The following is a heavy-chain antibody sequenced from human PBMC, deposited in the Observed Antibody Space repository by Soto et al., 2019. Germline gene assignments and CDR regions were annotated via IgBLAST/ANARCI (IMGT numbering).Heavy chain of an antibody. D-gene: IGHD6-6*01. CDR1: GSILRNFS. Sequence: ASVTVSCKPSGSILRNFSTHWRRHARERFLEWMGIIEPSGGSSIQSEKFQGSLTMTWDTSSSIAYMELSSLRPEDTAVYYCARENSSSGAWYYYGLDVWRQGNTVNVSS. J-gene: IGHJ6*02. CDR2: IEPSGGSS. V-gene: IGHV1-46*01. CDR3: ARENSSSGAWYYYGLDV.